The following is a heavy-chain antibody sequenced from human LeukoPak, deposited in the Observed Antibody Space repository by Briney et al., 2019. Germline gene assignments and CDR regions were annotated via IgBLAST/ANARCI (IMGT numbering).Heavy chain of an antibody. CDR2: INPNSGGT. D-gene: IGHD5-18*01. CDR3: ARESYGLSLNY. V-gene: IGHV1-2*06. J-gene: IGHJ4*02. CDR1: GDTFSTYY. Sequence: GASVKVSCKASGDTFSTYYMHWVRQAPGQGLEWMGRINPNSGGTNYAQKFQGRVTMTRDTSISTAYMELSRLRSDDTAVYYCARESYGLSLNYWGQGTLVTVSS.